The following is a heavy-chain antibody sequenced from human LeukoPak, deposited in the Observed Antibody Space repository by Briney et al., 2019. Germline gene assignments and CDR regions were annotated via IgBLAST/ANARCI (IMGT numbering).Heavy chain of an antibody. J-gene: IGHJ3*02. V-gene: IGHV3-64*01. D-gene: IGHD3-16*01. CDR2: LSINGGTT. CDR1: GFAFSSYA. CDR3: ARVMSNSRGLINWGVFDI. Sequence: PGGSLRLSCAASGFAFSSYAMHWVRQAPGKGLEYVSSLSINGGTTYHANSVRGRFTISRDNSKNTLYLQMGSLRPEDMAVYYCARVMSNSRGLINWGVFDIWGQGTMVTVSS.